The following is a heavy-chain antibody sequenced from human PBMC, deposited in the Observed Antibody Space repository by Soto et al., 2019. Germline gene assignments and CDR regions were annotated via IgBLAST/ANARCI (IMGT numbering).Heavy chain of an antibody. CDR1: GGTFSSYT. D-gene: IGHD6-13*01. J-gene: IGHJ5*02. CDR3: ATGGIAAAGTRVWFDP. CDR2: IIPILGIA. V-gene: IGHV1-69*02. Sequence: SVKVSCKASGGTFSSYTISWVRQAPGQGLEWMGRIIPILGIANYAQKFQGRVTITADKSTSTAYMELSSLRSEDTAVYYCATGGIAAAGTRVWFDPWGQGTLVTVSS.